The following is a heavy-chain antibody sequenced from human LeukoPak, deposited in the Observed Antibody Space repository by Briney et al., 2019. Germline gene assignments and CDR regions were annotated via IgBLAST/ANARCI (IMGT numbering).Heavy chain of an antibody. J-gene: IGHJ6*03. D-gene: IGHD1-26*01. CDR3: ARGGSGSYIWGAGYYYMDV. Sequence: SETLSLTCTVSGGSISSSSYYWGWIRQPPGTGLEWIGSIYYSGSTYYNPSLKSRVTISVDTSKNQFSLKLSSVTAADTAVYYCARGGSGSYIWGAGYYYMDVWGKGTTVTISS. V-gene: IGHV4-39*07. CDR2: IYYSGST. CDR1: GGSISSSSYY.